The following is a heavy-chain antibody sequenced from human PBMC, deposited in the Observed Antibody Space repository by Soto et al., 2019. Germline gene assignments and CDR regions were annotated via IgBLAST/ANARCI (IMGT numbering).Heavy chain of an antibody. CDR1: GDSVSTNSAT. J-gene: IGHJ5*01. V-gene: IGHV6-1*01. CDR3: ASIIGNSWLDS. CDR2: TYYRSKWFN. Sequence: QVQLQQSGPGLVKPSQTLSLTCAISGDSVSTNSATWDWIRQSPSRGLEWLGRTYYRSKWFNDYAVSVKGRISINPDTSNLRFSLQLNSVTPDVTAVYFCASIIGNSWLDSWGQGTLVSVSS.